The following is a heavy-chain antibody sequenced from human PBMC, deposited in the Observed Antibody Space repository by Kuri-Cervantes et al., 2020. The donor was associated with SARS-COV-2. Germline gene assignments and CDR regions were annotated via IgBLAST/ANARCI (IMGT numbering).Heavy chain of an antibody. CDR2: ISGSGSYI. CDR3: ARAKGTTYFLDY. V-gene: IGHV3-21*01. D-gene: IGHD1-1*01. CDR1: GFTFSSYS. J-gene: IGHJ4*02. Sequence: GGSLRLSCAASGFTFSSYSMNWVRQAPGKALEWVSSISGSGSYIYYADSVKGRFTISKESGENSLYLHMNSLRGDDTAVYYCARAKGTTYFLDYWGQGTLVTVSS.